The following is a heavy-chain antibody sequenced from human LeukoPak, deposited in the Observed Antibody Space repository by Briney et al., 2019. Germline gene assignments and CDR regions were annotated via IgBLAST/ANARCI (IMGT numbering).Heavy chain of an antibody. CDR1: GFTFSSYG. V-gene: IGHV3-23*01. J-gene: IGHJ4*02. CDR3: AKGAVAGTRGGAVDY. Sequence: PGGSLRLSCAASGFTFSSYGMSWVRQAPGQGLEWVSASSGSGGSTYYADSVKGRFTISRDNSKNTLYLQMNSLRAEDTAVYYCAKGAVAGTRGGAVDYWGQGTLVTVSS. D-gene: IGHD6-19*01. CDR2: SSGSGGST.